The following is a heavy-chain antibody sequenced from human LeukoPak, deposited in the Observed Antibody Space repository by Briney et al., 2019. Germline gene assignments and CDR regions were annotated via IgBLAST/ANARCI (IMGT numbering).Heavy chain of an antibody. V-gene: IGHV4-61*02. Sequence: SETLSLTCTVSGGSISSGSYYWSWIRQPAGKGLEWIGRIYTSGSTNYNPSLKSRVTISVDTSKNQFSLKLSSVTAADTAVYYCARYRETHVDIVATSDAFDIWGQGTMVTVSS. CDR1: GGSISSGSYY. CDR3: ARYRETHVDIVATSDAFDI. J-gene: IGHJ3*02. CDR2: IYTSGST. D-gene: IGHD5-12*01.